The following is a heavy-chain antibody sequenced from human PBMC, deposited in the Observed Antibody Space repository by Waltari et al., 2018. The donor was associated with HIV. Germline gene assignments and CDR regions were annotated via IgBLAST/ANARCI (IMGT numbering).Heavy chain of an antibody. J-gene: IGHJ3*01. CDR2: IRGGGET. V-gene: IGHV3-23*01. CDR1: GFIFTDFA. Sequence: QLLESGGGLVEPGGSLRLSCAASGFIFTDFAMDWVRQAPGRGLEWVSAIRGGGETCYADSVKGRFTISRDNSKNTLYLQMNSLRADDAAVYYCVKDSGRAADVFDLWGQGTMVTVSS. CDR3: VKDSGRAADVFDL. D-gene: IGHD3-10*01.